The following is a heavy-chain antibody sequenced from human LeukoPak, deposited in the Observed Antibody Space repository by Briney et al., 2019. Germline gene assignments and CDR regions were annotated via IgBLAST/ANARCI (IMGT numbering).Heavy chain of an antibody. CDR2: MNPNSGNT. CDR3: ARGVTMVRGAVDY. D-gene: IGHD3-10*01. Sequence: VASVKVSCKASGYTFTSYDINWVRQATGQGLEWMGWMNPNSGNTGYAQKFQGRVTITRNTSISTAYMELSSLRSEDTAVYYCARGVTMVRGAVDYWGQGTLVTVSS. V-gene: IGHV1-8*03. CDR1: GYTFTSYD. J-gene: IGHJ4*02.